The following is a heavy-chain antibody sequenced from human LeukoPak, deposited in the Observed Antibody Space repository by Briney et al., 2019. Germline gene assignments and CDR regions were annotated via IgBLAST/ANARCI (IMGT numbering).Heavy chain of an antibody. V-gene: IGHV3-53*01. Sequence: GGSLRLSCAASGFTFSSYSMNWVRQAPGKGLEWVSVIFSGGGRNYADSVKGRFTISRDNSKNTLYLQMNSLRAEDTAVYYCAGYYDTSGSHAFDIWGQGTMVTVSS. D-gene: IGHD3-22*01. CDR3: AGYYDTSGSHAFDI. J-gene: IGHJ3*02. CDR2: IFSGGGR. CDR1: GFTFSSYS.